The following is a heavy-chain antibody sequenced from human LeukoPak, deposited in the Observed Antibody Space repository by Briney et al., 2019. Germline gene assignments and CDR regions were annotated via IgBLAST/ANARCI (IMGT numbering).Heavy chain of an antibody. CDR3: ARPTVFGWFDP. J-gene: IGHJ5*02. Sequence: SETLSLTCSVSGASISNSYWGWIRQPPGKGLEWVGYVYTNGRSNYNPSLKGRVTISVDRPKNQFSLKLNSVTAADTAVYYCARPTVFGWFDPWGQGTLVTVSS. D-gene: IGHD4-17*01. CDR2: VYTNGRS. CDR1: GASISNSY. V-gene: IGHV4-4*09.